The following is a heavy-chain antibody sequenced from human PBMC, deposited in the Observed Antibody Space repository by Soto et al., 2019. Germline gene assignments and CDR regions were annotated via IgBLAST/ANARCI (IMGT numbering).Heavy chain of an antibody. J-gene: IGHJ4*02. D-gene: IGHD1-26*01. CDR2: ICTNSSNI. Sequence: PGGSLRLSCAASGFTFSSYSMNWVRQAPGKGLEWVAFICTNSSNIYYVDSVKGRFTISRDNSKNTLYLQMNSLRDDDTAVYYCARDQDSGDYYYRALDYWGQGTLVTSPQ. CDR1: GFTFSSYS. CDR3: ARDQDSGDYYYRALDY. V-gene: IGHV3-48*02.